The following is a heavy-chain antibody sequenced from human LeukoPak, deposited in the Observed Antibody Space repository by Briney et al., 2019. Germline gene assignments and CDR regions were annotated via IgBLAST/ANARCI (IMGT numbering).Heavy chain of an antibody. D-gene: IGHD6-19*01. CDR1: GFTFSNYD. V-gene: IGHV3-13*01. CDR2: IGTAGNT. Sequence: GGSLRLSCAASGFTFSNYDMHWVRQAPGKGLDGVSVIGTAGNTYYLGSVKGRFTISREDDKNSLFLQMNSLSAGDTAIYYCARSKSYSSGWTDFDYWGQGTLVTVSS. J-gene: IGHJ4*02. CDR3: ARSKSYSSGWTDFDY.